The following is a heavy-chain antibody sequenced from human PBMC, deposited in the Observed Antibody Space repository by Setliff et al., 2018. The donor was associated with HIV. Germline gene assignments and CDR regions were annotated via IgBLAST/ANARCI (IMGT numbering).Heavy chain of an antibody. D-gene: IGHD3-10*01. CDR3: ARRADYDGSGSPFDY. Sequence: SETLSLTCAVSGYSINSGYYWGWIRQPPGKGLQWIASIYHGGSTYYNPSLRSRVTISVDTSKNLFSLKRDFVTAADTAVYYCARRADYDGSGSPFDYWGQGTLVTFSS. CDR1: GYSINSGYY. V-gene: IGHV4-38-2*01. J-gene: IGHJ4*02. CDR2: IYHGGST.